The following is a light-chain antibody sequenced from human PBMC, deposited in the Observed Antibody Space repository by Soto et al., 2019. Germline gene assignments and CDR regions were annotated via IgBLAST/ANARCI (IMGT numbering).Light chain of an antibody. CDR2: EVV. CDR1: KNDIGVYDF. CDR3: KSYAGSNTYV. Sequence: QSALTQPPSASGSPGQSVTISCTGTKNDIGVYDFVSWYQHHPDKAPRLIIYEVVQRPSGVPDRFSGSKSGNTASLTVSGLQAADEADYFCKSYAGSNTYVFGSGTKLTVL. V-gene: IGLV2-8*01. J-gene: IGLJ1*01.